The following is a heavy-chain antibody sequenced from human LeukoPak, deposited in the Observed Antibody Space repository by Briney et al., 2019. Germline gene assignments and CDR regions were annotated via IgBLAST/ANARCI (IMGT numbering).Heavy chain of an antibody. Sequence: GGSLRLSCAASGFTFSSYAMSWVRQAPGKGLEWVSAISGSGGSTYYADSVKGRFTISRDNSKNTLHLQMNSLRAEDTAVYYCANHYGSGSYYIPPFDYWGQGTLVTVSS. V-gene: IGHV3-23*01. D-gene: IGHD3-10*01. CDR1: GFTFSSYA. CDR3: ANHYGSGSYYIPPFDY. CDR2: ISGSGGST. J-gene: IGHJ4*02.